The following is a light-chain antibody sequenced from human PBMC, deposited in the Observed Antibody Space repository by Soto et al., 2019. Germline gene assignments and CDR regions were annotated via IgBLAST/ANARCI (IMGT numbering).Light chain of an antibody. V-gene: IGKV3-15*01. CDR1: QSLRSS. CDR3: QQYNNWPQT. CDR2: DAS. Sequence: ETMRTQSPYTLSVSVGERATLSCRASQSLRSSLAWYQQKPGQAPRLLIYDASTRATGIPARFSGSGSGTDFTLTISGLQSEDFAVYYCQQYNNWPQTFGQGTKVDIK. J-gene: IGKJ1*01.